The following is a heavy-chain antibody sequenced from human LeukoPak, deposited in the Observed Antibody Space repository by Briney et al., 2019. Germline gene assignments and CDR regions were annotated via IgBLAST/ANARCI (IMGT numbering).Heavy chain of an antibody. D-gene: IGHD3-3*01. CDR2: INTNTGNP. Sequence: ASVKVSCKASGYTFTSYAMNWVRQAPGQGLEWMGWINTNTGNPTYAQGFTGRFVFSLDTSVSTAYLQISSLKAEDTAVYYCARGVGNWGFLEWRTNTYYYYYMDVWGKGTTVTVSS. V-gene: IGHV7-4-1*02. CDR3: ARGVGNWGFLEWRTNTYYYYYMDV. CDR1: GYTFTSYA. J-gene: IGHJ6*03.